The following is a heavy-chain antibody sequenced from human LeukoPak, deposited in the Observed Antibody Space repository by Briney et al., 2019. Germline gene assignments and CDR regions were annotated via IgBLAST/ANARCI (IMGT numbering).Heavy chain of an antibody. CDR1: DGAIAGYS. J-gene: IGHJ4*02. CDR3: ARKIGTGTTHFDY. Sequence: PSETLSLTCTVSDGAIAGYSWSWIRQPPGKGLEWIGYIYYSGSTNYNPSLKSRVTISVDTSKNQFSLKLSSVTAADTAVYYCARKIGTGTTHFDYWGQGTLVTVSS. CDR2: IYYSGST. V-gene: IGHV4-59*01. D-gene: IGHD1-1*01.